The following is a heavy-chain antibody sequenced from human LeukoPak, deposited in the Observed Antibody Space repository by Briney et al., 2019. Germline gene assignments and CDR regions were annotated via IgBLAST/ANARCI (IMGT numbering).Heavy chain of an antibody. V-gene: IGHV4-38-2*02. CDR1: GFSIIPGYF. CDR2: IYYSGTT. Sequence: SETLSLTCSVSGFSIIPGYFWGWIRQPPGKGLEWIANIYYSGTTYYNPSLKSRVTISVDTSKNQFSLKLSSVTAADTAVYYCARDLYTGYDFGYWGQGTLVTVSS. D-gene: IGHD5-12*01. J-gene: IGHJ4*02. CDR3: ARDLYTGYDFGY.